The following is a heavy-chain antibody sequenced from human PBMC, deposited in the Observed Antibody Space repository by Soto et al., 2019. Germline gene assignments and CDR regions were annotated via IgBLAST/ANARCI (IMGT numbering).Heavy chain of an antibody. V-gene: IGHV4-4*07. D-gene: IGHD2-2*01. J-gene: IGHJ4*02. CDR3: ARACRSNCCYDVFDY. Sequence: SETLSLTCTVSGGSISSYYWSWILQPAGKGLDWIGRIYTSGSTNYNPSLNSRVTMSVDTSKNQFSLKLCSVTAADTPVYYRARACRSNCCYDVFDYWGQGPLVTVSS. CDR1: GGSISSYY. CDR2: IYTSGST.